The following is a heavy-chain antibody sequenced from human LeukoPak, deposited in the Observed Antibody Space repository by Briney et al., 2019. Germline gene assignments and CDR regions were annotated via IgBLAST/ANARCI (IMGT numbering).Heavy chain of an antibody. V-gene: IGHV4-59*08. CDR1: GGSVSSYY. D-gene: IGHD6-13*01. J-gene: IGHJ5*02. Sequence: SETLSLTCTVSGGSVSSYYWSWIRQPPGKGLEWIGYIYYSGSTNYNPSLKSRVTISVDTSKNQFSLKLSSVTAADTAVYYCARQTAGTSWFDPWGQGTLVTVSS. CDR3: ARQTAGTSWFDP. CDR2: IYYSGST.